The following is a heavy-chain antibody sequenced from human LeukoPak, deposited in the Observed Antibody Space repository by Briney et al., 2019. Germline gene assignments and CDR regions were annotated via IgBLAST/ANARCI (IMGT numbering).Heavy chain of an antibody. CDR1: GGSFSGYY. Sequence: PSETLSLTCAVYGGSFSGYYWSWIRQPPGKGLEWIGEINHSGSTNYNPSLKSRVTISVDKSKNQFSLKLSSVTAADTAVYYCARDSGGNWFDPWGQGTLVTVSS. CDR2: INHSGST. J-gene: IGHJ5*02. CDR3: ARDSGGNWFDP. V-gene: IGHV4-34*01. D-gene: IGHD3-16*01.